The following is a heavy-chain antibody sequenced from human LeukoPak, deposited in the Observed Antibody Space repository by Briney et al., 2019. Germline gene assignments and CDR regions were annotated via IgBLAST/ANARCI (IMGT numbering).Heavy chain of an antibody. CDR2: VYHSGST. D-gene: IGHD2-21*02. J-gene: IGHJ5*02. Sequence: SETLSLTCTVSGGSISRGGYYWSWIRQPPGRGLESIGYVYHSGSTFYNPSLKSRVTISVDMSKNQFSLKLSSVTAADTAVYYCARVETSCGGDCNWFDPWGQGTLVTVSS. CDR1: GGSISRGGYY. CDR3: ARVETSCGGDCNWFDP. V-gene: IGHV4-30-2*01.